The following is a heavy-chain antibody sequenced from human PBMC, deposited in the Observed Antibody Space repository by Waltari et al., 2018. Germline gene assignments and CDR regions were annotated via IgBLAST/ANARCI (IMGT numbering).Heavy chain of an antibody. J-gene: IGHJ4*02. V-gene: IGHV1-2*02. CDR3: ARAGYSFASIREPFAN. Sequence: QVQLVQSGADVKKPGASVKVSCKASGYTFTDYYVHWLRQAPRQGLEWMGWINPKTGETNYAQAFQGRFTMTRDTSISTAYMEVSRLRSDDTAVYYCARAGYSFASIREPFANWGQGTQVIVSS. CDR2: INPKTGET. D-gene: IGHD3-16*01. CDR1: GYTFTDYY.